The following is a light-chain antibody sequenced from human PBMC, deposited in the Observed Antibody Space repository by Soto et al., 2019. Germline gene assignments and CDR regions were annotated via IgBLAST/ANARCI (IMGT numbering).Light chain of an antibody. V-gene: IGKV1-5*01. J-gene: IGKJ1*01. Sequence: DIQMTQSPSTLSASVGDRVTITCRASQSISSWLAWYQQKPGKAPKLLIYDASSLESGVPSRFSGSGSGTEFTLTISSLQPDDFATFYCQQYNPYWTFGQGTKVDI. CDR1: QSISSW. CDR3: QQYNPYWT. CDR2: DAS.